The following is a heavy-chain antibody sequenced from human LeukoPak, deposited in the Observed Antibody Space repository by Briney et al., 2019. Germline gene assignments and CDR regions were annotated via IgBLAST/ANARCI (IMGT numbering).Heavy chain of an antibody. J-gene: IGHJ3*02. D-gene: IGHD6-19*01. Sequence: SETLSLTCALSGYSISSGYYWGWIRQPPGKGLEWIGSIYHSGSTYYNPSLKSRVTISVDTSKSQFSLKLSSVTAADTAVYYCAIGYSSGLYDAFDIWGQGTMVTVSS. CDR2: IYHSGST. CDR1: GYSISSGYY. V-gene: IGHV4-38-2*01. CDR3: AIGYSSGLYDAFDI.